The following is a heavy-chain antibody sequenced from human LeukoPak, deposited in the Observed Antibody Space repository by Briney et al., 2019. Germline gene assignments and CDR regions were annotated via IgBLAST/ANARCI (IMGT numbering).Heavy chain of an antibody. V-gene: IGHV3-48*03. CDR2: ISSSGSTI. D-gene: IGHD5-18*01. Sequence: GGSLRLSCATSGFTLSSYEMNWVRQAPGKGLEWVSYISSSGSTIYYVDSVKGRFTISRDNAKNSLYLQMNSLRAEDTAVYYCARADWDTAMIDYWGQGTLVTVSS. CDR1: GFTLSSYE. J-gene: IGHJ4*02. CDR3: ARADWDTAMIDY.